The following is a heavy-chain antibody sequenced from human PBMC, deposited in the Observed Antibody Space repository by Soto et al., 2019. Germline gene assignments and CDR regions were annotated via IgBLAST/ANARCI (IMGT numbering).Heavy chain of an antibody. V-gene: IGHV1-3*01. Sequence: GASVKVSCKASGYTFTSYAMHWVRQAPGQGLEWMGWINAGNGNTRYSQKFQGRVTLTRDTSASTTYMDLSSLRSEDTAIYYCARAISGYVTWGQGTLVTVSS. CDR3: ARAISGYVT. J-gene: IGHJ4*02. CDR1: GYTFTSYA. D-gene: IGHD5-12*01. CDR2: INAGNGNT.